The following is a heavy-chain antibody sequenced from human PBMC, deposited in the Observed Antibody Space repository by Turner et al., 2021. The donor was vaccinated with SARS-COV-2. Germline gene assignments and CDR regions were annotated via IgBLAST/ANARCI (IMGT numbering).Heavy chain of an antibody. D-gene: IGHD5-18*01. V-gene: IGHV3-23*01. CDR1: GFAFSTYG. Sequence: EVQLLESGGGLVQPGGSLRLSCAASGFAFSTYGMSWVRQAPGKGLEWVSSISGSGGRTHYVDSVKGRFTISRDNSKNTVYLQMNSLRTEDTAVYYCAKVHSYAVLDYWGQGTLLTVSS. CDR3: AKVHSYAVLDY. J-gene: IGHJ4*02. CDR2: ISGSGGRT.